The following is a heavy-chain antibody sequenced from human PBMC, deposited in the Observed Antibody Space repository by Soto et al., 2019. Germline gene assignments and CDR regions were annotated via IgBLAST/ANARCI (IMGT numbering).Heavy chain of an antibody. Sequence: SETLSLTCTVSGGSISSSSYYWGWIRQPPGKGLEWIGSIYYSGSTYYNPSLKSRVTISVDTSKNQFSLKLSSVTAADTAVYYCARPYYDFWSGYPGQYYYMDVWGKGTTVTVSS. CDR2: IYYSGST. J-gene: IGHJ6*03. D-gene: IGHD3-3*01. CDR3: ARPYYDFWSGYPGQYYYMDV. V-gene: IGHV4-39*01. CDR1: GGSISSSSYY.